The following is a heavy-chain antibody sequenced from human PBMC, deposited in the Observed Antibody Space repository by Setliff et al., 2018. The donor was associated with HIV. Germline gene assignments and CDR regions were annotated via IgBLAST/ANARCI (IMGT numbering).Heavy chain of an antibody. CDR3: ARDQITMVRGTLGAFDM. CDR2: ISAYNGNT. Sequence: ASVKVSCKASGYTFTDNYIHWVRQAPGQGLEWMAWISAYNGNTNYAQKLQGRVTMTTDTSTSTAYMELRSLRSDDTAVYYCARDQITMVRGTLGAFDMWGQGTMGT. J-gene: IGHJ3*02. V-gene: IGHV1-18*04. CDR1: GYTFTDNY. D-gene: IGHD3-10*01.